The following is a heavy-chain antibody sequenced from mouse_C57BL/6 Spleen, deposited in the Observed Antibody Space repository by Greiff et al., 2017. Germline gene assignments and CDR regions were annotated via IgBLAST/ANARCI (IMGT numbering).Heavy chain of an antibody. CDR2: INPNNGGT. CDR1: GYTFTDYN. Sequence: EVQLQQSGPELVKPGASVKMSCKASGYTFTDYNMHWVKQSHGKSLEWIGYINPNNGGTSYNQKFKGKATLTVNKSSSTAYMELRLLTSEDSSVYYCARDGYTGEYFDYWGQGTTLTVSS. CDR3: ARDGYTGEYFDY. V-gene: IGHV1-22*01. J-gene: IGHJ2*01. D-gene: IGHD2-3*01.